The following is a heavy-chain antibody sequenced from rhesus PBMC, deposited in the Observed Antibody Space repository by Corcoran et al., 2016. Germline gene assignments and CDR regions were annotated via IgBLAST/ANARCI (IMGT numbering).Heavy chain of an antibody. CDR3: ARGAGYLRY. CDR2: IYGSSGST. D-gene: IGHD2-27*01. J-gene: IGHJ4*01. Sequence: QVQLQESGPGVVKPSETLSLNCAVSGYSISSGYDWSWIRQPPGKGLVWIGYIYGSSGSTNYNPSLKNRVTISKDTSKNHVSLKLSSVTAADTAVYYCARGAGYLRYWGQGVLVTVSS. V-gene: IGHV4-76*01. CDR1: GYSISSGYD.